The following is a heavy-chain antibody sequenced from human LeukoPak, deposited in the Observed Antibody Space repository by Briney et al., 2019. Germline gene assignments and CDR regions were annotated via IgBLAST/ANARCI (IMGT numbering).Heavy chain of an antibody. Sequence: PGGSLRLSCAASGFTFSSYAMSWVRQAPGKGLEWVSVISGSGGSTYYADSVKGRFTISRDNSKNTLYLQMNSLRAEDTAVYYCAKAMWSVGATLVPSYYYGMDVWGQGTTVTVSS. J-gene: IGHJ6*02. CDR1: GFTFSSYA. CDR2: ISGSGGST. V-gene: IGHV3-23*01. CDR3: AKAMWSVGATLVPSYYYGMDV. D-gene: IGHD1-26*01.